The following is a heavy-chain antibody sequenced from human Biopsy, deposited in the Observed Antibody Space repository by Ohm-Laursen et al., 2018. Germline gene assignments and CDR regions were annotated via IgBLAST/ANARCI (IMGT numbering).Heavy chain of an antibody. CDR1: GFTFGDYA. CDR2: LNWDSSSI. CDR3: AKDWKYFDGSGGMDV. Sequence: SLRLSCTASGFTFGDYAMHWVRQVPGRGLEWVSSLNWDSSSIGYVDSVKGRFTISRDNAKNSLYLQMNSLRAEDSALYYCAKDWKYFDGSGGMDVWGQGTTVTVSS. V-gene: IGHV3-9*01. D-gene: IGHD3-22*01. J-gene: IGHJ6*02.